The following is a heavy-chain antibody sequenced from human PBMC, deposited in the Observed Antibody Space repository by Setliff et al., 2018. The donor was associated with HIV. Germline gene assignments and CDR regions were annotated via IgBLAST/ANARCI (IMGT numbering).Heavy chain of an antibody. CDR2: IYYSGTT. CDR1: GGSISSSTFY. D-gene: IGHD2-21*01. Sequence: PSETLSLTCTVSGGSISSSTFYWGWIRQPPGKGLEWIGSIYYSGTTYYNPSLKSRAAISVDTSKNQFSLKLSSVTAADTAVYYCARPRLRGSGAFDIWGQGTMVTVSS. V-gene: IGHV4-39*01. J-gene: IGHJ3*02. CDR3: ARPRLRGSGAFDI.